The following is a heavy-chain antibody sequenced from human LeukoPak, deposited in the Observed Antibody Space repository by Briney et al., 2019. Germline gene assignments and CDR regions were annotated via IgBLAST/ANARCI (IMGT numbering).Heavy chain of an antibody. CDR1: GYSFTSYW. CDR2: IYPGDSDT. CDR3: ARRGSYSSSWYGYYFDY. D-gene: IGHD6-13*01. J-gene: IGHJ4*02. Sequence: GESLKISCKGSGYSFTSYWIGWVRQMPGKGLEWMGIIYPGDSDTRYSPSFQGQVTISADKSISTAYPQWSSLKASDTAMYYCARRGSYSSSWYGYYFDYWGQGTLVTVSS. V-gene: IGHV5-51*01.